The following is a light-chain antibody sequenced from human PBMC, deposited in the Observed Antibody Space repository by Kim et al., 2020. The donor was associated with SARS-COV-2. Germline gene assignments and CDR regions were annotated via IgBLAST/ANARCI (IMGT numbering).Light chain of an antibody. CDR3: QQTYNSVIT. J-gene: IGKJ5*01. CDR1: QDIRNY. Sequence: ASVGDRDTISCRASQDIRNYLNWSQQKPGRGPTLLIYAASTLQNGVPSMFTGGGSGTYFTLTINSVQPEDSAIYYCQQTYNSVITFGQGTRLEIK. CDR2: AAS. V-gene: IGKV1-39*01.